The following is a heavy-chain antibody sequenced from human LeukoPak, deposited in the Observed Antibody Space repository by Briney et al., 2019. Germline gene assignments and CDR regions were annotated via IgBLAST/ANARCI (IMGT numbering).Heavy chain of an antibody. CDR3: AKGGIAVAGTKFDY. J-gene: IGHJ4*02. CDR1: GFSFSTFA. D-gene: IGHD6-19*01. V-gene: IGHV3-23*01. CDR2: ISGSGGST. Sequence: GGSLRLSCIASGFSFSTFAMHWVRQAPGKGLEWVSAISGSGGSTYYADSVKGRFTISRDNSKNTLYLQMNSLRAEDTAVYYCAKGGIAVAGTKFDYWGQGTLVTVSS.